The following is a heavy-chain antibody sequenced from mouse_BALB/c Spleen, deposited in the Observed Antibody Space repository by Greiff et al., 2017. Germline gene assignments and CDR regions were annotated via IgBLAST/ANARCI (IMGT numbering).Heavy chain of an antibody. V-gene: IGHV14-4*02. Sequence: EVKLMESGAELVRSGASVKLSCTASGFNIKDYYMHWVKQRPEQGLEWIGWIDPENGDTEYAPKFQGKATMTADTSSNTAYLQLSSLTSEDTAVYYCNAGDGFPAWFAYWGQGTLVTVSA. J-gene: IGHJ3*01. CDR2: IDPENGDT. CDR3: NAGDGFPAWFAY. D-gene: IGHD2-3*01. CDR1: GFNIKDYY.